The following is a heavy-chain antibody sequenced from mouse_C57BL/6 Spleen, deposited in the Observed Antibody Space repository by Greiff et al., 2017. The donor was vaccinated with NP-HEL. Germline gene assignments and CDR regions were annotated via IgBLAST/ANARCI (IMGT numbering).Heavy chain of an antibody. CDR3: ARSGYDYDVGLDYFDY. D-gene: IGHD2-4*01. V-gene: IGHV1-18*01. CDR1: GYTFTDYN. CDR2: INPNNGGT. J-gene: IGHJ2*01. Sequence: EVKLQESGPELVKPGASVKIPCKASGYTFTDYNMDWVKQSHGKSLEWIGDINPNNGGTIYNQKFKGKATLTVDKSSSTAYMELRSLTSEDTAVYYCARSGYDYDVGLDYFDYWGQGTTLTVSS.